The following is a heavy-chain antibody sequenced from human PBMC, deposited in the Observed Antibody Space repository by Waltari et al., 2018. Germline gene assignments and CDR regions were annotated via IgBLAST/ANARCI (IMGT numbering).Heavy chain of an antibody. D-gene: IGHD6-13*01. CDR2: INAGNGNT. CDR1: GYTFTSYA. J-gene: IGHJ4*01. Sequence: QVQLVQSGAEVKKPGASVKVSCKASGYTFTSYAMHWVRQAPGQRLEWMGWINAGNGNTKYSQKFQGRVTITRDTSASTAYMELSSLRSEDTAVYYCARDVDQQLRGIGYWGQGTLVTVSS. V-gene: IGHV1-3*01. CDR3: ARDVDQQLRGIGY.